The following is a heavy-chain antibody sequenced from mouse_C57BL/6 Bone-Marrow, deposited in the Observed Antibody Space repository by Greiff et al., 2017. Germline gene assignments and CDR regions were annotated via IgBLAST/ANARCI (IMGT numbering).Heavy chain of an antibody. CDR2: INSDGGST. CDR1: EYEFPSHD. V-gene: IGHV5-2*03. CDR3: ARLSYDYEYFDV. Sequence: DVMLVESGGGLVQPGESLKLSCESNEYEFPSHDMSWVRKTPEKRLELVAAINSDGGSTYYPDTMERRFIISRDNTKKTLYLQMSSLRSEDTAMYYCARLSYDYEYFDVWGTGTTVTVSS. J-gene: IGHJ1*03. D-gene: IGHD2-4*01.